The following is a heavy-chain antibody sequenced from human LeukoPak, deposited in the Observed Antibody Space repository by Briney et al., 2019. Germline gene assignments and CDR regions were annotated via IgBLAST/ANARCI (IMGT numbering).Heavy chain of an antibody. J-gene: IGHJ4*02. D-gene: IGHD4/OR15-4a*01. V-gene: IGHV1-2*02. CDR1: GYTFTGYY. Sequence: ASVKVSCKASGYTFTGYYMHWVRQAPGQGLEWMGWINPNSGGTNYAQKFQGRVTMTTDTSTNTAYMELRSLRSDDTAVYYCAREDYGSFDYWGQGTLVTVSS. CDR3: AREDYGSFDY. CDR2: INPNSGGT.